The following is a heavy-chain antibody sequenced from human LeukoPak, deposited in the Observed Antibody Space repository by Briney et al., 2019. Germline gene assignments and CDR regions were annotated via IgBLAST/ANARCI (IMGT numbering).Heavy chain of an antibody. D-gene: IGHD4-23*01. Sequence: SETLSLTCTVSGGSISSYYWSWIRQPPGKGLEWIGYIYYSGNTNYNPSLKSRVTMSVDTSKNQFSLKLNSVTAADTAVYYCARDFYGDKTPDYWGQGTLVTVSS. V-gene: IGHV4-59*12. CDR2: IYYSGNT. J-gene: IGHJ4*02. CDR1: GGSISSYY. CDR3: ARDFYGDKTPDY.